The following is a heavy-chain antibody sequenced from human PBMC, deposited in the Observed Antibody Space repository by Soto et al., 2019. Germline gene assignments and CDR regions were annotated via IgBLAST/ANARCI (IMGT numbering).Heavy chain of an antibody. J-gene: IGHJ4*02. Sequence: SETLSLTCAVSGYSITNGYYWGWVRQPPGKGLEWIGSIYHSGNTYYNPSLKSRVTISLDTSKNQFSLKLTSVTAADTAMYYCARVKLAGRRRFHFWGQGTLVTVSS. CDR3: ARVKLAGRRRFHF. CDR2: IYHSGNT. CDR1: GYSITNGYY. V-gene: IGHV4-38-2*01. D-gene: IGHD3-3*02.